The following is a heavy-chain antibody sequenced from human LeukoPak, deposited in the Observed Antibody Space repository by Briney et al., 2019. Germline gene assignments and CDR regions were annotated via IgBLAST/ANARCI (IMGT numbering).Heavy chain of an antibody. J-gene: IGHJ4*02. CDR2: VSAYNGNT. D-gene: IGHD6-19*01. CDR3: ARVGSGWSQTFDY. CDR1: GYTFTSTG. V-gene: IGHV1-18*01. Sequence: ASVKVSCKASGYTFTSTGICWVRQAPGQGLEWMGWVSAYNGNTNYAQKFRGRVTMTRDTSTNTAYMELRSLRSDDTAVYYCARVGSGWSQTFDYWGQGTLVTVSS.